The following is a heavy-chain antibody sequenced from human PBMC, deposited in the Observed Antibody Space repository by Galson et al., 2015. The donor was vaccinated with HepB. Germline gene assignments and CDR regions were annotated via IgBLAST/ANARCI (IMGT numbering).Heavy chain of an antibody. J-gene: IGHJ6*02. CDR1: GYTFTSYA. Sequence: SVKVSCKASGYTFTSYAMHWVRQAPGQRLEWMGWINAGNGNTKCSQKFQGRVTITRDTSASTAYMELSSLRSEDTAVYCCARDPDIVVVTAIRYYGMDVWGQGTTVTVSS. CDR3: ARDPDIVVVTAIRYYGMDV. D-gene: IGHD2-21*02. CDR2: INAGNGNT. V-gene: IGHV1-3*01.